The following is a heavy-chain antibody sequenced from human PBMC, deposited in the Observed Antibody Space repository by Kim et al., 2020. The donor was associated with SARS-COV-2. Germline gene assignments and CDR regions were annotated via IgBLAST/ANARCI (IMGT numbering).Heavy chain of an antibody. CDR1: GFIFDDYA. Sequence: GGSLRLSCAASGFIFDDYAMNWVRQAPGKGLEWVSGLSYNSGTIGYADSVKGRFTISRDNAKNSLYLQMNSLRAEDTALYYCVKGSTRGYSYGYDYWGQGTLVTVSS. CDR3: VKGSTRGYSYGYDY. V-gene: IGHV3-9*01. CDR2: LSYNSGTI. J-gene: IGHJ4*02. D-gene: IGHD5-18*01.